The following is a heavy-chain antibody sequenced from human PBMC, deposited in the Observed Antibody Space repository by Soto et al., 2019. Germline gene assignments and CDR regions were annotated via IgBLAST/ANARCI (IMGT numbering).Heavy chain of an antibody. Sequence: QVQLQESGPGLVKASETLSLSCTVSGHSISADYWSWIRQPAGKRLEWLGRVDASGDTNYYPSLKSRVTMSVDTSKNQFFLKVRSVTAADTAMYFCARGVGGSVVPHWFDPWGQGALVTVSS. CDR3: ARGVGGSVVPHWFDP. CDR2: VDASGDT. V-gene: IGHV4-4*07. J-gene: IGHJ5*02. CDR1: GHSISADY. D-gene: IGHD3-22*01.